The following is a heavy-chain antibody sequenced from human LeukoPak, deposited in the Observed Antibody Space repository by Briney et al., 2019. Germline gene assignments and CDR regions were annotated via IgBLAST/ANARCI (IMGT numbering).Heavy chain of an antibody. CDR1: GFTFSSYG. CDR3: ARGKEQWLVRNDAFDI. CDR2: ISYDGSNK. D-gene: IGHD6-19*01. J-gene: IGHJ3*02. Sequence: PGGSLRLSCAASGFTFSSYGMHWVRQAPGKGLEWVAVISYDGSNKYYADSVKGRFTISRDNSKNTLYLQMNSLRAEDTAVYYCARGKEQWLVRNDAFDIWGQGTMVTVSS. V-gene: IGHV3-30*03.